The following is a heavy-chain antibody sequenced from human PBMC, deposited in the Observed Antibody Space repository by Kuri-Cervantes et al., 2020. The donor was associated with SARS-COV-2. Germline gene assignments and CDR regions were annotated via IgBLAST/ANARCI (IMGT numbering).Heavy chain of an antibody. Sequence: TFSSYAFTWMRQAPGRGFEWMGRIIPLFGTTIYAEKFRGRVTITADKSTNTTYMDLSSLRSEDTAVYYCARPYCTSSTCYDGTFDSWGQGTLVTVSS. J-gene: IGHJ4*02. D-gene: IGHD2-2*01. V-gene: IGHV1-69*06. CDR3: ARPYCTSSTCYDGTFDS. CDR2: IIPLFGTT. CDR1: TFSSYA.